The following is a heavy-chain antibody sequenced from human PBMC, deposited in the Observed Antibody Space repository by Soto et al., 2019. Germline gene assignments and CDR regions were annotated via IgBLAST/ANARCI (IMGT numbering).Heavy chain of an antibody. Sequence: GASVKVSCKASGGTFSSYAISWVRQAPGQGLEWMGGIIPIFGTANYAQKFQGRVTITADESTSTAYMELSSLRSEDTAVYYCASSRNSGSYKGSIWFDPWGQGTLVTVSS. J-gene: IGHJ5*02. CDR1: GGTFSSYA. D-gene: IGHD1-26*01. CDR3: ASSRNSGSYKGSIWFDP. V-gene: IGHV1-69*13. CDR2: IIPIFGTA.